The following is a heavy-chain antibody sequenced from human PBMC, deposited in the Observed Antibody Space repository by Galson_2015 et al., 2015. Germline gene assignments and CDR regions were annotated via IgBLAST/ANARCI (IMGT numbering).Heavy chain of an antibody. CDR1: GYSFTSYW. CDR3: ARRGYYDSSSYPYDAFDI. Sequence: QSGAEVKKPGESLKISCKGSGYSFTSYWIGWVRQMPGKGLEWMGIIYPGDSDTRYSPSFEGQVTISADKSISTAYLQWSSLKASDTAMYYRARRGYYDSSSYPYDAFDIWGQGTMVTVSS. V-gene: IGHV5-51*01. J-gene: IGHJ3*02. CDR2: IYPGDSDT. D-gene: IGHD3-22*01.